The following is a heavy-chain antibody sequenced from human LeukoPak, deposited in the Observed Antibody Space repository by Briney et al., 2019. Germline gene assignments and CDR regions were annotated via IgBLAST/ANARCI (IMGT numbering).Heavy chain of an antibody. CDR3: ARDLITGPGWYFDL. D-gene: IGHD1-20*01. V-gene: IGHV3-48*01. CDR1: GFRFSSYS. CDR2: ISSSSSAI. Sequence: LPGGSLRLSCAASGFRFSSYSMNWVRQAPGKGLEWVSYISSSSSAIYYADSVKGRFTISRDNAKNSLYLQMNSLRADDTAVYYCARDLITGPGWYFDLWGRGTLVTVSS. J-gene: IGHJ2*01.